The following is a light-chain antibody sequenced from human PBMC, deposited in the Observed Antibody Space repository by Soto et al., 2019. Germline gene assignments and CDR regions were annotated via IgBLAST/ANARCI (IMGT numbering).Light chain of an antibody. Sequence: DIVMTQSPDSLAVSLGERATINCKSSQRVLYSSNNKNYLAWYQQRPGQPPKLLIYCASTREAGVPDRFSGSGSGTDFPLTITSLQAEDVAVYYCQQYESTPPTFGPGTKLEI. CDR3: QQYESTPPT. CDR1: QRVLYSSNNKNY. J-gene: IGKJ2*01. CDR2: CAS. V-gene: IGKV4-1*01.